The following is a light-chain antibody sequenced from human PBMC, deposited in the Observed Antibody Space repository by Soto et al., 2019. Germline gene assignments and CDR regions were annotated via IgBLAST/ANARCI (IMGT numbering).Light chain of an antibody. V-gene: IGKV3-20*01. CDR2: GAS. Sequence: ELVLTQSPGTLSLSPGERATLSCRASQSVSNNYLAWYQQKPGQAPRLLIYGASNRATGIPDRFSGSGSGTDFTLTISRLEPEDFAVYYCQQYGSSGTFGQGIKVDIK. CDR1: QSVSNNY. CDR3: QQYGSSGT. J-gene: IGKJ1*01.